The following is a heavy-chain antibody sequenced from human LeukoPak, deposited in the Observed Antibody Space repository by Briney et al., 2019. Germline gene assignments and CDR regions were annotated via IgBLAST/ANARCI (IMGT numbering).Heavy chain of an antibody. J-gene: IGHJ4*02. CDR2: INPNSGGT. CDR1: GYSFTSHY. V-gene: IGHV1-2*02. D-gene: IGHD1-26*01. Sequence: ASVKVSCKASGYSFTSHYMHWVRQAPGQGLEWMGWINPNSGGTNYAQKFQGRVTMTRDTSISTAYMELSRLTSDDTAVYYCARDKVGGGSYSAGNDYWGQGTLVTVSS. CDR3: ARDKVGGGSYSAGNDY.